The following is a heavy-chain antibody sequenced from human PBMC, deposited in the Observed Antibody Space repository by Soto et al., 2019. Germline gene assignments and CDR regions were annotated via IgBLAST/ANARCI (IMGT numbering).Heavy chain of an antibody. J-gene: IGHJ6*02. V-gene: IGHV4-31*03. CDR3: ARDRKLRRGPYYYGMDV. CDR1: GGSISSGGYY. CDR2: IYYSGST. D-gene: IGHD6-6*01. Sequence: SETLSLTCTVSGGSISSGGYYWSWIRQHPGKGLEWIGYIYYSGSTYYNPSLKSRVTISVDTSKNQFSLKLSSVTAADTAVYYCARDRKLRRGPYYYGMDVWGQGTTVTVSS.